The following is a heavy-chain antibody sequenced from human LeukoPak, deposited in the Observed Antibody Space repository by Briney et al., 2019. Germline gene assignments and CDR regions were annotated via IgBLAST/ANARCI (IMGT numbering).Heavy chain of an antibody. CDR3: ARDIDSSSSGSLN. J-gene: IGHJ4*02. Sequence: SETLSLTCTVSGGSISSYYWSWIRQPAGKGLEWIGRIYTSGSTNYNPSLKSRVTISVDKSKNQFSLKLSSVTAADTAVYYCARDIDSSSSGSLNWGQGTPVTVSS. D-gene: IGHD6-6*01. CDR1: GGSISSYY. V-gene: IGHV4-4*07. CDR2: IYTSGST.